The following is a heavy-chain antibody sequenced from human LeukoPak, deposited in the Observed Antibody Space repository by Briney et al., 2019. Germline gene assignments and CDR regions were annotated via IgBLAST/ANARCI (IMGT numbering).Heavy chain of an antibody. Sequence: SETLSLTCTVSGGSMRSSGYYWGWIRQPPGMGLEWIGSISYSGSTNFNPSLKSRVTILEDTSKNQFSLKLSSVTAADTAMYYSYTTSGGRPHWGQGTLVTVSS. CDR2: ISYSGST. V-gene: IGHV4-39*01. CDR1: GGSMRSSGYY. CDR3: YTTSGGRPH. J-gene: IGHJ4*02. D-gene: IGHD2-2*02.